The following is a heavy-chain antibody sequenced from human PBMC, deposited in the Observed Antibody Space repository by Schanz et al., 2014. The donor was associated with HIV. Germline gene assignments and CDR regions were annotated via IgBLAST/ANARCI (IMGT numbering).Heavy chain of an antibody. J-gene: IGHJ4*02. D-gene: IGHD2-8*01. Sequence: QVQLVESGGGVVRPGRSLRLSCAASGFSFSNYGMHWVRQAPGKALEWVAVISYDGRNKYFADSVKGRFTMSRDNSKNTLYLQMNRLRADDTAVYYCARDRMVYAQAPLYYFDYWGQGTLVTVSS. CDR2: ISYDGRNK. CDR3: ARDRMVYAQAPLYYFDY. V-gene: IGHV3-30*03. CDR1: GFSFSNYG.